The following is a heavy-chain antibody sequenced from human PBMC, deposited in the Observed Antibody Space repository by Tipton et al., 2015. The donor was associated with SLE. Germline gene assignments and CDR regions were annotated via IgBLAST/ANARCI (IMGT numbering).Heavy chain of an antibody. Sequence: TLSLTCTVSGGSISSGGYYWSWIRQSPGKGLEWIGYISYSGSTNYNSSLKSRLIISVDTSKNQFSLKLSSVTAADTAVYYCARGRLLEWLSTYYYYYGMDVWGHGTTVTVSS. D-gene: IGHD3-3*01. J-gene: IGHJ6*02. CDR2: ISYSGST. V-gene: IGHV4-31*03. CDR3: ARGRLLEWLSTYYYYYGMDV. CDR1: GGSISSGGYY.